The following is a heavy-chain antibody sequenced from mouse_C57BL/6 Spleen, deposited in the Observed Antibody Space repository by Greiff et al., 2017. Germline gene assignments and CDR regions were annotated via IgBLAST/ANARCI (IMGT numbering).Heavy chain of an antibody. CDR3: ARGGDYYGSSYAYFDY. D-gene: IGHD1-1*01. J-gene: IGHJ2*01. V-gene: IGHV1-63*01. CDR2: IYPGGGYT. Sequence: QVQLQQSGAELVRPGTSVKMSCKASGYTFTNYWIGWAKQRPGHGLEWIGDIYPGGGYTNYNEKFKGKATLTADKSSSTAYMQFSSLTSEDSAIYYCARGGDYYGSSYAYFDYWGQGTTLTVSS. CDR1: GYTFTNYW.